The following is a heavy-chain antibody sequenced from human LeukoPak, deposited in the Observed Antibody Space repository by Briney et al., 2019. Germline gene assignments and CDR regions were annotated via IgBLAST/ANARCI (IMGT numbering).Heavy chain of an antibody. J-gene: IGHJ4*02. CDR1: GFTFSTSW. D-gene: IGHD3-22*01. CDR3: AKYSGYYSFDY. CDR2: INSDGSTT. Sequence: GGSLRLSCAASGFTFSTSWMHWVRQAPGKGLMWVSRINSDGSTTTYADSVKGRFTISRDNSKNTLYLQMNSLRAEDTAVYYCAKYSGYYSFDYWGQGTLVTVSS. V-gene: IGHV3-74*01.